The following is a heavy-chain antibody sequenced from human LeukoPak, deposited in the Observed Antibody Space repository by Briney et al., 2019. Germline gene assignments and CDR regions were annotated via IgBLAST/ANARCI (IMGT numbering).Heavy chain of an antibody. CDR1: GFTFSDYG. J-gene: IGHJ6*02. Sequence: PGGSLRLSCATSGFTFSDYGMHWVRQAPGKGLEWVALIWYDGSNKYYADSVRGRFTISRDKSKNTLYLQMNSVTAGDTAVDYCARVSAVHIYGLDVWGQGTTVTVSS. CDR3: ARVSAVHIYGLDV. CDR2: IWYDGSNK. V-gene: IGHV3-33*01.